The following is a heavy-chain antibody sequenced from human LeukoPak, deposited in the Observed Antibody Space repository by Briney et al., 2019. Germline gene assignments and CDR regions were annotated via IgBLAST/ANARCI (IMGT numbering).Heavy chain of an antibody. Sequence: SETLSLTCTVSGGSISSYYWSWIRQPPGKGLEWIGYIYYSGSTNYNPSLKSRVTISVDTSKNQFSLKLSSVTAADTAVYYCARGGPYYYDSSGYHDYWGQGTLVTVSS. CDR3: ARGGPYYYDSSGYHDY. V-gene: IGHV4-59*01. CDR2: IYYSGST. D-gene: IGHD3-22*01. J-gene: IGHJ4*02. CDR1: GGSISSYY.